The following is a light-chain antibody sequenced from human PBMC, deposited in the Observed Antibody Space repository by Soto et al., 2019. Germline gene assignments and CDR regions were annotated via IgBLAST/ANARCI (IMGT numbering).Light chain of an antibody. CDR3: QHFNNYPT. V-gene: IGKV1D-13*01. Sequence: AIQLTQSPPTLSSAVGDKDTITCRASQDISSALARYQQKPGKAPKLLMNDASSLESGVPSRFSGSGSGADFTLTISSLQPEDFATYYCQHFNNYPTFGQGTRL. CDR1: QDISSA. CDR2: DAS. J-gene: IGKJ5*01.